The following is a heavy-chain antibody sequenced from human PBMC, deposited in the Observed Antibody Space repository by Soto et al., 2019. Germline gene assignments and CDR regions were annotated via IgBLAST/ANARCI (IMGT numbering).Heavy chain of an antibody. D-gene: IGHD6-19*01. CDR3: ARVTGIGWYVLDY. CDR1: GGSISSYY. V-gene: IGHV4-4*07. CDR2: IYTSGST. Sequence: QVQLQESGPGLVKPSETLSLTCTVSGGSISSYYWTWIRQPAGKGLEWIVRIYTSGSTHYNHSLKSRVTMSVDTSMNQFSLKLSSVTVADTAVYYCARVTGIGWYVLDYWGQGTLVTFSS. J-gene: IGHJ4*02.